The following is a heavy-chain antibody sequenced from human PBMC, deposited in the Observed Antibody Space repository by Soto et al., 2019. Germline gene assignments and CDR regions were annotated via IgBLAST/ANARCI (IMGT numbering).Heavy chain of an antibody. Sequence: SVKVSCKASGGTFSSYAISWVRQAPGQGLEWMGGIIPIFGTANYAQKFQGRVTITADESTSTAYMELSSLRSEDTAVYYCAGGLRGYSYGPRDSVYYKGMDVWGQGTTITVSS. CDR1: GGTFSSYA. V-gene: IGHV1-69*13. CDR2: IIPIFGTA. D-gene: IGHD5-18*01. J-gene: IGHJ6*02. CDR3: AGGLRGYSYGPRDSVYYKGMDV.